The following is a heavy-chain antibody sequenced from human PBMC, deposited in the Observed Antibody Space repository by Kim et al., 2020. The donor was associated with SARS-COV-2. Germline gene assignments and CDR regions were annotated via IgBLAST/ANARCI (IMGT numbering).Heavy chain of an antibody. Sequence: GGSLRLSCAASGFTFSSYSMNWVRQAPGKGLEWVSYISSSSTIYYADSVKGRFTISRDNAKNSLYLQMNSLRDEDTAVYYCARAMVRGRDTYYYYGMDVWGQGTTVTVSS. CDR1: GFTFSSYS. CDR3: ARAMVRGRDTYYYYGMDV. CDR2: ISSSSTI. J-gene: IGHJ6*02. D-gene: IGHD3-10*01. V-gene: IGHV3-48*02.